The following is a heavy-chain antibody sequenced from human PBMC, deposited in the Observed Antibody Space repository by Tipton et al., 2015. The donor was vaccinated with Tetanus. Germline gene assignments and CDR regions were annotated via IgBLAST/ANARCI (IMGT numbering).Heavy chain of an antibody. CDR1: GFTVSSNY. J-gene: IGHJ4*02. CDR3: ARDPAGSFDY. V-gene: IGHV3-66*01. D-gene: IGHD6-13*01. Sequence: SLRLSCAASGFTVSSNYMSWVRQAPGKGLEWVSVIYSGGSTYYADSVKGRFTISRDNSMNTLYLQMNSLRAEDTAVYYCARDPAGSFDYWGQGTLVTVSS. CDR2: IYSGGST.